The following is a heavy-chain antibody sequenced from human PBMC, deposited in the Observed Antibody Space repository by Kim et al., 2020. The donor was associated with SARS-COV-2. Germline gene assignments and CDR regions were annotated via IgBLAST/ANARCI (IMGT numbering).Heavy chain of an antibody. CDR3: AREVNYDSSGRYFQH. V-gene: IGHV4-4*07. D-gene: IGHD3-22*01. CDR2: IYNSGNT. CDR1: GGSITSYY. J-gene: IGHJ1*01. Sequence: SETLSLTCTVSGGSITSYYWSWIRQPAGKGLEWIGHIYNSGNTNYNPSLKSRVTMSVDTSKDLFSLTLTSVTAADTAIYYCAREVNYDSSGRYFQHWGQGTLVTVSS.